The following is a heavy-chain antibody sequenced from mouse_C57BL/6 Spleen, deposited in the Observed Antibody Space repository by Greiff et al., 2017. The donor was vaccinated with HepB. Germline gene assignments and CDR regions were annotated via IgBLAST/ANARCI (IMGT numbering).Heavy chain of an antibody. J-gene: IGHJ4*01. CDR1: GYTFTDYY. CDR3: AGYYYGSSYVSSAMDY. D-gene: IGHD1-1*01. Sequence: EVQLQQSGPELVKPGASVKISCKASGYTFTDYYMNWVKQSHGKSLEWIGDINPNNGGTSYNQKFKGKATLTVDKSSSTAYMELRSLTSEDSAVYYCAGYYYGSSYVSSAMDYWGQGTSVTVSS. V-gene: IGHV1-26*01. CDR2: INPNNGGT.